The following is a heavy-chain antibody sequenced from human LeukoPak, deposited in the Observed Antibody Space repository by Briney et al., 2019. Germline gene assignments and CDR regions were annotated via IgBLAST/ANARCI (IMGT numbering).Heavy chain of an antibody. CDR2: IYYSGST. CDR1: GGSISSSSYY. J-gene: IGHJ4*02. V-gene: IGHV4-39*01. Sequence: SETLSLTCTVSGGSISSSSYYWGWIRQPPGKGLEWIGSIYYSGSTYYNPSLKSRVTISVDTSKNQFSLKLTSVTAADMAVYYCARHGHHGDHDYWGQGTLVTVSS. D-gene: IGHD2-21*02. CDR3: ARHGHHGDHDY.